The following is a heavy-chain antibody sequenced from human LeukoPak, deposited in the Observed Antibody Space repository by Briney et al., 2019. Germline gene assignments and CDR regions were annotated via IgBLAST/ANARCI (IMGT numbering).Heavy chain of an antibody. CDR1: GYSFDYYW. CDR2: IYPDDSDS. D-gene: IGHD3-3*01. V-gene: IGHV5-51*01. Sequence: GESLKISCKASGYSFDYYWIAWVRQMPGKGLEWMGIIYPDDSDSTYSPSFQGQVTISVDKSINTAYLQWSSLKASDTAIYYCARVGSVTNFGVVSYYFDYWGQGTLVTVSS. CDR3: ARVGSVTNFGVVSYYFDY. J-gene: IGHJ4*02.